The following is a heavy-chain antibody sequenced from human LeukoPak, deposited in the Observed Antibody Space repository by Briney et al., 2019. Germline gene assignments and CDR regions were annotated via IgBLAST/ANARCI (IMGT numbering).Heavy chain of an antibody. Sequence: GTSVKVSCNASGGNFTSYAISWVRQAPGQGLEWMGGIIPIFGTANYAQKFQGRVTITADESTSTAYMELSSLRSEDTAVYYCARVTRLGELSSPLGYWGQGTLVTVSS. J-gene: IGHJ4*02. D-gene: IGHD3-16*02. CDR1: GGNFTSYA. V-gene: IGHV1-69*01. CDR3: ARVTRLGELSSPLGY. CDR2: IIPIFGTA.